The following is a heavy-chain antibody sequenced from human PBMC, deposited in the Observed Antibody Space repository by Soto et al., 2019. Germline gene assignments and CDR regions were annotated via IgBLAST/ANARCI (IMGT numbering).Heavy chain of an antibody. V-gene: IGHV4-34*01. CDR1: GGSFSGYY. D-gene: IGHD6-13*01. J-gene: IGHJ3*02. CDR3: ARGLAEYSSRVSYAFDI. Sequence: QVQLQQWGAGLLKPSETLSLTCAVYGGSFSGYYWSWIRQPPGKGLEWIGEINHSGSTNYNPSLKSRVTISVDTSKNQFSLKLSSVTAADTAVYYCARGLAEYSSRVSYAFDIWGQGTMVTVSS. CDR2: INHSGST.